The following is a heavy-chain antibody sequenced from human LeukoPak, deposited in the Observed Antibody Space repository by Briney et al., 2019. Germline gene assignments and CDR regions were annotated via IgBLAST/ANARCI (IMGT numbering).Heavy chain of an antibody. Sequence: PSETLSLXCTVSGGSISSSSYYWGWIRQPPEKGLECIGSSYYSGTTYYNPPLKSRVTISVDTSKNQFSLKLSSVTAADTAVYYCARHQYYYDSSGYNYDPDYWGQGTLVTVSS. J-gene: IGHJ4*02. CDR3: ARHQYYYDSSGYNYDPDY. CDR1: GGSISSSSYY. CDR2: SYYSGTT. D-gene: IGHD3-22*01. V-gene: IGHV4-39*01.